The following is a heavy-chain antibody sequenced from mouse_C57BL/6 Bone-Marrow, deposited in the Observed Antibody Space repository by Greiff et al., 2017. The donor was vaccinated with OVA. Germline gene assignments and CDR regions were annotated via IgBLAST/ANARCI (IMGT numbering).Heavy chain of an antibody. CDR2: IYPGDGDT. D-gene: IGHD1-1*02. V-gene: IGHV1-80*01. Sequence: QVQLQQPGAELVKPGASVKISCKASGYAFSSYWMNWVKQRPGKGLEWIGQIYPGDGDTNYNGKFKGKATLTADKSSSTAYMQLSSLTSEDSAVYFCARRGGKWGYFDVWGTGTTVTVSS. CDR3: ARRGGKWGYFDV. CDR1: GYAFSSYW. J-gene: IGHJ1*03.